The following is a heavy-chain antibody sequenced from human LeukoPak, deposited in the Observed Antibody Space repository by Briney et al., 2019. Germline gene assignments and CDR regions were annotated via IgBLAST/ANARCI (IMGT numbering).Heavy chain of an antibody. D-gene: IGHD5-12*01. Sequence: SETLSLTCTVSGGSISSGGYYWSWIRQPPGKGLEWIGSIYYSGSTYYNPSLKSRVTISVDTSKNQFSLKLSSVTAADTAVYYCARQGGYDPTYDYWGQGTLVTVSS. V-gene: IGHV4-39*01. CDR3: ARQGGYDPTYDY. CDR1: GGSISSGGYY. CDR2: IYYSGST. J-gene: IGHJ4*02.